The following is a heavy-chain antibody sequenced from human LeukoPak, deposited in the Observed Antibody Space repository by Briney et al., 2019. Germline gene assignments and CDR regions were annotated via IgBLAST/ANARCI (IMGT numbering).Heavy chain of an antibody. D-gene: IGHD5-18*01. CDR2: IYHSGST. CDR1: GGSISSGGYS. Sequence: PSQTLSLTCAVSGGSISSGGYSWSWIRQPPGKGLEWIGYIYHSGSTYYNPSLKSRVTISVDRSKNQFSLKLSSVTAADTAVYYCARSTRGYSYGYALAYWGQGTLVTVSS. J-gene: IGHJ4*02. CDR3: ARSTRGYSYGYALAY. V-gene: IGHV4-30-2*01.